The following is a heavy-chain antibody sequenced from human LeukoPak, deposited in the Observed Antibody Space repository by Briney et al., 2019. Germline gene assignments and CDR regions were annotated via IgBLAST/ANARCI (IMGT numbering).Heavy chain of an antibody. V-gene: IGHV4-59*01. CDR1: GGSLSSYY. Sequence: SETLSLTCTVSGGSLSSYYWSWIRQPPGERLEWIGWIHYSGSTAYNPSLESRVTMSVDTSKNHISLKMTSVTAADTATYYCARWGYFDSTTYFVVEYWGQGVLVTVSS. J-gene: IGHJ4*02. D-gene: IGHD2/OR15-2a*01. CDR3: ARWGYFDSTTYFVVEY. CDR2: IHYSGST.